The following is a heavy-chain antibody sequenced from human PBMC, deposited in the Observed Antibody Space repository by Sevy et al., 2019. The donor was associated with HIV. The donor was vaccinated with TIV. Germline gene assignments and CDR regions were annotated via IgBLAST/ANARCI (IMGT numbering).Heavy chain of an antibody. Sequence: GGSLRLSCVASGFTFSNYWMSWVRQAPGKGLEWVANIKRDGSEKYYVASVKGRFTISRDNDKTSPYLQMNSLRDEDTAVYYCARDCNSATCLWGLDVWGPGTTVTVSS. CDR2: IKRDGSEK. J-gene: IGHJ6*02. CDR1: GFTFSNYW. V-gene: IGHV3-7*03. CDR3: ARDCNSATCLWGLDV. D-gene: IGHD1-26*01.